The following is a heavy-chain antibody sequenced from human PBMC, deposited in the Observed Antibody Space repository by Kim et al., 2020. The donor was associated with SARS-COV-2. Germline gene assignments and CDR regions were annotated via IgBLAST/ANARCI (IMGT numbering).Heavy chain of an antibody. D-gene: IGHD3-10*01. Sequence: YVDSTKGRVTMYRDNAKNSLYLQMNSLRPDDTAIYYCGALDSGQVPGGIWGQGTLVTVSS. J-gene: IGHJ4*02. V-gene: IGHV3-48*03. CDR3: GALDSGQVPGGI.